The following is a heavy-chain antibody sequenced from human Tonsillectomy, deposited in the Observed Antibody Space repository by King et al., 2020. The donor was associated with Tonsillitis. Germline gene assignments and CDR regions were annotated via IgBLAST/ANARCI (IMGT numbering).Heavy chain of an antibody. J-gene: IGHJ6*02. CDR3: ARDRDTHRYYYYYGMDV. CDR1: GGSISSYN. Sequence: HVQLQESGPGLVKPSETLSLTCTVSGGSISSYNWSWIRQPAGKGLECIGRIYTSGSTNYNPSLKSRVTMSVDTSKNQFSLKLRSVTAADTAVYYCARDRDTHRYYYYYGMDVWGQGTTVTVSS. CDR2: IYTSGST. V-gene: IGHV4-4*07.